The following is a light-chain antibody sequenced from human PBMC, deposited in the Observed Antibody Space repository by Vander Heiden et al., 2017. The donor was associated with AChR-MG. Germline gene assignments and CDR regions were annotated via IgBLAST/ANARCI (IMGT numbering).Light chain of an antibody. CDR3: CSYAGSYTWL. V-gene: IGLV2-11*01. CDR1: SSDVGGYNY. CDR2: DVS. Sequence: QSALTQPRPVSGSPGQSVTISCTGTSSDVGGYNYVSWYQQHPGKAPKRMIYDVSKRPSGVPDRFSGSKSANTASLTISGLQADDEADYDCCSYAGSYTWLFGGGTKLTVL. J-gene: IGLJ2*01.